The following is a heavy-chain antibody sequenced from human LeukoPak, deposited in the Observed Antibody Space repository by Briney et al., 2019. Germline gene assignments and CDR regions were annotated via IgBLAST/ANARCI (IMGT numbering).Heavy chain of an antibody. CDR2: IRSKANSYAT. CDR1: GFTFSGSA. V-gene: IGHV3-73*01. CDR3: TRLSYDSSGYYSMSYWFDP. J-gene: IGHJ5*02. Sequence: GGSLKLSCAASGFTFSGSAMHWVRQASGKGLEWVGRIRSKANSYATAYAASVKGRFTISRDDSKNTAYLQMNSLKTEDTAVYYCTRLSYDSSGYYSMSYWFDPWGQGTLVTASS. D-gene: IGHD3-22*01.